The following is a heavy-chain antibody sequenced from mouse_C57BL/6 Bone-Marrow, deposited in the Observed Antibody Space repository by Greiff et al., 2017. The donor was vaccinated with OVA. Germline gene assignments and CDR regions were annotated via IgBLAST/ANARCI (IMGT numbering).Heavy chain of an antibody. CDR3: ARLRRGAWFAY. V-gene: IGHV1-69*01. CDR1: GYTFTSYW. CDR2: IDPSDSYT. J-gene: IGHJ3*01. Sequence: VKLQQPGAELVMPGASVKLSCKASGYTFTSYWMHWVKQRPGQGLEWIGEIDPSDSYTHYNQKFKGKSTLTVDKSSSTAYMQLSSLTSEDSAVYYCARLRRGAWFAYWGQGTLVTVSA. D-gene: IGHD2-12*01.